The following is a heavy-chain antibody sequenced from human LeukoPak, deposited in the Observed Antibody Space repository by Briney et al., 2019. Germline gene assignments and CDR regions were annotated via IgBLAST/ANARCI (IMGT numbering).Heavy chain of an antibody. CDR2: ITPIIDSA. V-gene: IGHV1-69*08. D-gene: IGHD1-26*01. J-gene: IGHJ5*02. CDR3: ARVNLRGSQYNWFDP. CDR1: GGTLNSHT. Sequence: ASVKVSCKASGGTLNSHTFSWVRQAPGQGLEWMGRITPIIDSAKYAQNFQDRVSITADKSSSTVYLELSSLRSEDTAVYFCARVNLRGSQYNWFDPWGQGTLVTVSS.